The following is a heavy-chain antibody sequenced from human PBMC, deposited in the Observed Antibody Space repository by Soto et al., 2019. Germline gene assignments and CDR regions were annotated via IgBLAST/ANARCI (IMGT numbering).Heavy chain of an antibody. D-gene: IGHD3-10*01. CDR1: GYTFTSYA. Sequence: QVQLVQSGAEVKKPGASVKVSCKASGYTFTSYAMHWVRQAPGQRLEWMGWINAGNGNTKYSQKFQGRVTITRDTAASTAYMELSSLRSEDTAVYYCAGAPPPTYGSGSLDYWGQGTLVTVSS. J-gene: IGHJ4*02. CDR3: AGAPPPTYGSGSLDY. V-gene: IGHV1-3*01. CDR2: INAGNGNT.